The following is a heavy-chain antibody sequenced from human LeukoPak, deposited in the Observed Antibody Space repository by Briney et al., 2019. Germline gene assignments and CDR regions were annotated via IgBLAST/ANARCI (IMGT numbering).Heavy chain of an antibody. D-gene: IGHD5-18*01. V-gene: IGHV4-34*01. CDR2: INHSGST. CDR1: GGPFSGYY. Sequence: PSETLSLTCAVYGGPFSGYYWSWIRQPPGKGLEWVGEINHSGSTNYNPSLKSRVTISVDTSKNQFSLKLSSVTAADTAVYCCARASYGYGYWGQGTLVTVSS. CDR3: ARASYGYGY. J-gene: IGHJ4*02.